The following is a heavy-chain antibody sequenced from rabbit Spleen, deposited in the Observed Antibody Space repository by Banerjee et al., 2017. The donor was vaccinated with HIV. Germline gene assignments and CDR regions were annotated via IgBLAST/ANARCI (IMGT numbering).Heavy chain of an antibody. CDR1: GFSFNSGYD. V-gene: IGHV1S40*01. D-gene: IGHD6-1*01. Sequence: QSLEESGGGLVKPGASLTLTCKASGFSFNSGYDMCWVRQAPGKGLEWIACIAGGSSGSTYSATWAKGRFTCSKTSSTTVTLQMTSLTAADTATYFCARLFAYAGYAGFGYATLDYFDLWGQGTLVTVS. J-gene: IGHJ4*01. CDR3: ARLFAYAGYAGFGYATLDYFDL. CDR2: IAGGSSGST.